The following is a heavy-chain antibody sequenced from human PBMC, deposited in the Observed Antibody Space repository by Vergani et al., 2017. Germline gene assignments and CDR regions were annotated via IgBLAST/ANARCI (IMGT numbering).Heavy chain of an antibody. V-gene: IGHV3-33*01. CDR2: IWYDGSNK. J-gene: IGHJ4*02. D-gene: IGHD6-19*01. CDR1: GFTFSSYG. CDR3: ARVHVAGSPLFDY. Sequence: QVQLVESGGGVVQPGRSLRLSCAASGFTFSSYGMHWVRQAPGKGLEWVAVIWYDGSNKYNADSVKGRFTISRDNSKNTLYLQMNSLRAEDTAVYYCARVHVAGSPLFDYWGQGTLVTVSS.